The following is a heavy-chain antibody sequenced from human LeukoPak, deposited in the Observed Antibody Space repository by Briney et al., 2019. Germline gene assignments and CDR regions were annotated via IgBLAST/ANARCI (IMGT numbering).Heavy chain of an antibody. Sequence: GRSLRLSCAASGFTFSSYAMHWVRQAPGKGLEWVSAISGSGGSTYYADSVKGRFTISRDNSKNTLYLQMNSLRAEDTAVYYCAKDPSPSDEDDYYFDYWGQGTLVTVSS. D-gene: IGHD2-15*01. V-gene: IGHV3-23*01. J-gene: IGHJ4*02. CDR3: AKDPSPSDEDDYYFDY. CDR2: ISGSGGST. CDR1: GFTFSSYA.